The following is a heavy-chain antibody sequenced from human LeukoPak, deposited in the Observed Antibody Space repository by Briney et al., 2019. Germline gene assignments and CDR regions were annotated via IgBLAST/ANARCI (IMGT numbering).Heavy chain of an antibody. D-gene: IGHD1-26*01. V-gene: IGHV3-48*04. CDR1: GFTFSSYS. CDR3: ARASWDYYMDV. J-gene: IGHJ6*03. CDR2: ISSSSSTI. Sequence: QPGGSLRLSCAASGFTFSSYSMNWVRQAPGKGLEWVSYISSSSSTIYYADSVKGRFTISRDNAKNSLYLQMNSLRAEDTAVYYCARASWDYYMDVWGKGTTVTVSS.